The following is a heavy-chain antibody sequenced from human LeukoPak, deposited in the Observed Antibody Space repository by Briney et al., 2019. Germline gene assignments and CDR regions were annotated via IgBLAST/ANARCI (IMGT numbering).Heavy chain of an antibody. CDR2: ISSSSSYI. CDR1: GFTFSSYS. J-gene: IGHJ4*02. Sequence: GGSLRLSCAASGFTFSSYSMNWVRQAPGKGREWVSSISSSSSYIYYADSVKGRFTISRDNAKNSLYLQMNSLRAEDTAVYYCARGGSYYDSSVAYWGQGTLVTVSS. CDR3: ARGGSYYDSSVAY. D-gene: IGHD3-22*01. V-gene: IGHV3-21*01.